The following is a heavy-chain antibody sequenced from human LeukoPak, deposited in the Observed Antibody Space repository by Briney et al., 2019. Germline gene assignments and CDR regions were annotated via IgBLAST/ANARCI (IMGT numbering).Heavy chain of an antibody. CDR2: ISTSSSTI. D-gene: IGHD4-11*01. CDR1: GFTFSTYS. CDR3: ARSGYSNYDY. V-gene: IGHV3-48*01. Sequence: GGSLRLSCAASGFTFSTYSMNWVRQAPGKGLEWVSYISTSSSTIHYADSVKGRFTISRDNAKNSLYLQMNSLRAEDTAVYYCARSGYSNYDYWGQGTLVTVSS. J-gene: IGHJ4*02.